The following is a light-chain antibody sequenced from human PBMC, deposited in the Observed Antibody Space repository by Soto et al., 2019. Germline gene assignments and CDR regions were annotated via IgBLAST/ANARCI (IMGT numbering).Light chain of an antibody. Sequence: DIQMTQSPSSLSASVGDRVTITCRASQGISNYLAWYQQKPGKVPELLMFAVSTLQSGVPSRFSGSGSGTEFTLTISSLQPEDVATYYCQTYKSDRTFGGGTRVEIK. CDR2: AVS. V-gene: IGKV1-27*01. J-gene: IGKJ4*01. CDR3: QTYKSDRT. CDR1: QGISNY.